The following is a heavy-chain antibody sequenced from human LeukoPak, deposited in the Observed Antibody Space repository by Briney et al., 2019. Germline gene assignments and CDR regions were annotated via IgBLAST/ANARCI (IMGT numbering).Heavy chain of an antibody. CDR2: IKTDGSLT. J-gene: IGHJ4*02. Sequence: PGGSLRLSCVASGFTFSSYWMTWVRQAPGKGLEWVANIKTDGSLTYYVDSVKGRFTISRDNAKNSLYLQMNSLRAEDTALYYCAKDRSSWYPGHYFDYWGQGTLVTVSS. V-gene: IGHV3-7*03. D-gene: IGHD6-13*01. CDR3: AKDRSSWYPGHYFDY. CDR1: GFTFSSYW.